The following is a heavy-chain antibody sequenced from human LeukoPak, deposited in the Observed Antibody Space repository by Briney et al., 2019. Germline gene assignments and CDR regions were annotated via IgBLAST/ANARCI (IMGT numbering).Heavy chain of an antibody. CDR3: ARGRYSGNS. V-gene: IGHV4-59*01. J-gene: IGHJ4*02. Sequence: ASETLSLTCTVSGGSISSYHWSWIRQPPGKGLEWIGYIYYSGSTNYNPSLKSRVTISVDTSKNQFSLKLSSVTAADTAVYYCARGRYSGNSWGQGTLVTVSS. CDR2: IYYSGST. CDR1: GGSISSYH. D-gene: IGHD1-26*01.